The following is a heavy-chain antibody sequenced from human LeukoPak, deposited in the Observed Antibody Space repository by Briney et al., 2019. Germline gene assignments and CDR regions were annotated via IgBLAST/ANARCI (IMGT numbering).Heavy chain of an antibody. Sequence: GGSLRLSCAASGFTFSSYSVNWVRQAPGKGLEWVSSISSSSSYIYYADSVKGRFTISRDNAKNSLYVQMNSLRAEDTAVYYCARDPYSGLFDSWGQGTLVTVSS. J-gene: IGHJ4*02. D-gene: IGHD4-11*01. V-gene: IGHV3-21*01. CDR3: ARDPYSGLFDS. CDR1: GFTFSSYS. CDR2: ISSSSSYI.